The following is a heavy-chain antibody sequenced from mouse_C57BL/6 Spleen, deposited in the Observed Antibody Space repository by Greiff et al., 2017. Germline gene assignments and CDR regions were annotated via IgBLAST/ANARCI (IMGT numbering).Heavy chain of an antibody. CDR2: IYPGSGNT. J-gene: IGHJ3*01. V-gene: IGHV1-66*01. CDR1: GYSFTSYY. Sequence: VQLQQSGPELVKPGASVKISCKASGYSFTSYYIHWVKQRPGQGLEWIGWIYPGSGNTKYNEKFKGKATLTADTSSSTAYMQLSSLTSEDSAVYYCARGKIYYDYDEGAWFAYWGQGTLVTVSA. CDR3: ARGKIYYDYDEGAWFAY. D-gene: IGHD2-4*01.